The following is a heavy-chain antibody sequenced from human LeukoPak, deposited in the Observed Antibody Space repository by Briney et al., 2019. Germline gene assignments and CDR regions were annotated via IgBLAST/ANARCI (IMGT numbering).Heavy chain of an antibody. V-gene: IGHV4-59*10. D-gene: IGHD3-22*01. J-gene: IGHJ3*02. CDR3: ARGRDYYDSSGYYLPYHDAFDI. CDR2: IYTSGST. Sequence: SETLSLTCAVYGGSFSGYYWSWIRQPAGKGLEWIGRIYTSGSTNYNPSLKSRVTISVDTSKNQFSLKLSSVTAADTAVYYCARGRDYYDSSGYYLPYHDAFDIWGQGTMVTVSS. CDR1: GGSFSGYY.